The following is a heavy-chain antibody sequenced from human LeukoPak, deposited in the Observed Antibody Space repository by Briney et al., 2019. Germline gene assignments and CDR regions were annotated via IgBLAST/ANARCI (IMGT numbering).Heavy chain of an antibody. CDR1: GFTFSSYG. V-gene: IGHV3-33*06. J-gene: IGHJ4*02. CDR3: AKDRRWLQSPLDY. CDR2: IWYDGSNK. Sequence: GGSLRLSCAASGFTFSSYGMHWARQAPGKGLEWVAVIWYDGSNKYYADSVKGRFTISRDNSKNTLYLQMNSLRAEDTAVYYCAKDRRWLQSPLDYWGQGTLVTVSS. D-gene: IGHD5-24*01.